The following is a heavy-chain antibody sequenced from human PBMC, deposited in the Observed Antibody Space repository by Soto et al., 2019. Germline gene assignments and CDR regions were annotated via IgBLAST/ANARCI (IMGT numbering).Heavy chain of an antibody. D-gene: IGHD5-12*01. CDR1: GGSISSGGYS. J-gene: IGHJ4*02. Sequence: QLQLQESGSGLVKPSQTLSLTCAVSGGSISSGGYSWSWIRQPPGKGLEWIGYIYHSGSTYYNPSPKSRVTISVDRSKNQFSLKLSSVTAADPAVYYCAGGPGVARNYWGQGTLVTVSS. CDR3: AGGPGVARNY. V-gene: IGHV4-30-2*01. CDR2: IYHSGST.